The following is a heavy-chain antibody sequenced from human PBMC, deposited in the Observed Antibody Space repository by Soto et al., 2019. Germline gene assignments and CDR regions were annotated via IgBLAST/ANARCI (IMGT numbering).Heavy chain of an antibody. V-gene: IGHV4-38-2*01. CDR2: IYHSGST. J-gene: IGHJ6*02. CDR3: ARLSGWPGYYYYYGMDV. CDR1: GYSISSGYY. D-gene: IGHD6-19*01. Sequence: SETLSLTCAVSGYSISSGYYWGWIRQPPGKGLEWIGSIYHSGSTYYNPSLKSRVTISVDTSKNQFSLKPSSVTAADTAVYYCARLSGWPGYYYYYGMDVWGQGTTVTVSS.